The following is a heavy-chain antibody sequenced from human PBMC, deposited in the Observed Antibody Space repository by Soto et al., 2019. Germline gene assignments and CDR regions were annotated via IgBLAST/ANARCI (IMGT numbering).Heavy chain of an antibody. CDR3: ACHGYVYYFVFDP. CDR2: ASPDGTST. CDR1: GFTFSSFS. V-gene: IGHV3-74*02. J-gene: IGHJ5*02. D-gene: IGHD5-12*01. Sequence: EVQLVESGGGLVQPGGSLRLSCAASGFTFSSFSMHWVRQAPGKGLEWVSRASPDGTSTSYADSVKGRFTISRDNAKNALSVQKNSLRAEDTAGYFCACHGYVYYFVFDPWGQGTLVTVSS.